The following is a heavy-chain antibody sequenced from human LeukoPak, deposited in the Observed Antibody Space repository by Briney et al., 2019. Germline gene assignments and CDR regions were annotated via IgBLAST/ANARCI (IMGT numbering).Heavy chain of an antibody. D-gene: IGHD3-22*01. V-gene: IGHV3-21*01. Sequence: PSETLSLTCTVSGGSISSSSYYWGWIRQPPGKGLEWVSSISSSSSYIYYADSVKGRFTISRDNAKNSLYLQMNSLRAEDTAVYYCALGYYDSSGYYYLAYWGQGTLVTVSS. CDR1: GGSISSSS. CDR3: ALGYYDSSGYYYLAY. J-gene: IGHJ4*02. CDR2: ISSSSSYI.